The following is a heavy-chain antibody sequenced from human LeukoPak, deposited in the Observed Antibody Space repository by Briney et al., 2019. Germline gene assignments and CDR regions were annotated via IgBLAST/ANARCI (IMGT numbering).Heavy chain of an antibody. Sequence: SETLSLTCTVSGGSISSGGYYWSWIHQHPGKGLEWIGYIYYSGSTYYNPSLKSRVTISVDTSKNQFSLKLSSVTAADTAVYYCARGVSIIAAAGTRFDYWGQGTLVTVSS. CDR1: GGSISSGGYY. V-gene: IGHV4-31*03. CDR3: ARGVSIIAAAGTRFDY. J-gene: IGHJ4*02. D-gene: IGHD6-13*01. CDR2: IYYSGST.